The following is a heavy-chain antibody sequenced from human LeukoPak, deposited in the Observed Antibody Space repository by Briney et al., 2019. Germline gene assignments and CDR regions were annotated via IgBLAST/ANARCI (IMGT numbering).Heavy chain of an antibody. Sequence: SETLSFTCAVYGGSFSGYYWSWIRQPPGKGLEWIGEINHSGSTNYNPSLKSRVTISVDTSKNQFSLKLSSVTAADTAVYYCARGPFYAGMDVWGQGTTVTVSS. V-gene: IGHV4-34*01. CDR2: INHSGST. CDR3: ARGPFYAGMDV. D-gene: IGHD2/OR15-2a*01. J-gene: IGHJ6*02. CDR1: GGSFSGYY.